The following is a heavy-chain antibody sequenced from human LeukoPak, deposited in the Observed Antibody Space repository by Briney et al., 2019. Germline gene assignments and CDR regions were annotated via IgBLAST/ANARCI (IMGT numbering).Heavy chain of an antibody. J-gene: IGHJ4*02. Sequence: PGGSLRLXCAASGFSYSSYGMHWVRRAPGKGLESVAVTWYDGSNKYYADSVKGRFTISRDNSKNTLYLQMNILRAEDTAVYYCAKEYYYGSGSYYTKPYFFDYWGQGTLVTVSS. CDR3: AKEYYYGSGSYYTKPYFFDY. V-gene: IGHV3-33*06. D-gene: IGHD3-10*01. CDR1: GFSYSSYG. CDR2: TWYDGSNK.